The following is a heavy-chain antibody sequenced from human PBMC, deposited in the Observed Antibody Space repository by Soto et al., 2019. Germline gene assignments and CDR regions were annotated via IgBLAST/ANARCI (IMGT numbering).Heavy chain of an antibody. CDR2: IFYSGST. J-gene: IGHJ5*01. CDR1: GGSISSYY. V-gene: IGHV4-59*01. Sequence: QVQLQESGPGLVKPSETLSLTCTVSGGSISSYYWSWIRQPPGKGLEWIGFIFYSGSTSYNPSLQRRVTISIDTSEYQFSLQLNSVTAADPAVYFWASMIGDPVLSFDSWGQGTLVGVSS. CDR3: ASMIGDPVLSFDS. D-gene: IGHD3-10*02.